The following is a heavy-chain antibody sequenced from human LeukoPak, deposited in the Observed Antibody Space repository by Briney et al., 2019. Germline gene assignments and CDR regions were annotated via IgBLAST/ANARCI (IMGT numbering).Heavy chain of an antibody. CDR1: GGTSSSYA. CDR3: ARVVVRGVITNWFDP. V-gene: IGHV1-69*06. J-gene: IGHJ5*02. D-gene: IGHD3-10*01. CDR2: IIPIFGTA. Sequence: GASVKVSCKASGGTSSSYAISWVRQAPGQGLEWMGGIIPIFGTANYAQKFQGRVTITADKSTSTAYMELSSLRSEDTAVYYCARVVVRGVITNWFDPWGQGTLVTVSS.